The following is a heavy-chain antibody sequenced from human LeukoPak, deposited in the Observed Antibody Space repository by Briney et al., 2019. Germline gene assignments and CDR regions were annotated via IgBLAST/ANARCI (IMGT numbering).Heavy chain of an antibody. V-gene: IGHV3-73*01. D-gene: IGHD5-24*01. J-gene: IGHJ3*02. Sequence: GGSLRLSCTASGFAFSGSVMHWVRPASGRGLEWIGHIRSKTNNYATASAESVKGRLAISRDDSKNTTYLQMDSLKPEDTAVYYCTRSRDGYLPPGVFNIWGQGTVVTVSS. CDR1: GFAFSGSV. CDR3: TRSRDGYLPPGVFNI. CDR2: IRSKTNNYAT.